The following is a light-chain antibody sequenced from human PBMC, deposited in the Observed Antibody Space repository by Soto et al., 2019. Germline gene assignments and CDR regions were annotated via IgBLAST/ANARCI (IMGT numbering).Light chain of an antibody. J-gene: IGKJ1*01. CDR2: GAS. CDR1: QSVSNNY. CDR3: QQYGSSGT. V-gene: IGKV3-20*01. Sequence: EIVFTHSPGTLSLSPGERATLSCRASQSVSNNYLAWYQQNPGQAPRLLIYGASNRATGIPDRFSGSGSGTDFTLTISRLEPEDFAVYYCQQYGSSGTFGQGTKVDIK.